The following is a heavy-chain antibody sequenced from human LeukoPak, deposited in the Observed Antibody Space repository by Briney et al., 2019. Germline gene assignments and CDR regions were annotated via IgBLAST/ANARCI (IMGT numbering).Heavy chain of an antibody. CDR2: INPAGSET. D-gene: IGHD2-15*01. CDR3: ARFGYVAAVDV. J-gene: IGHJ4*02. V-gene: IGHV3-7*01. CDR1: GFSFSAYW. Sequence: GGSLRLSCAASGFSFSAYWMTWVRQAPGTGLEWVANINPAGSETYYVDPVKGRFSISRDDAKNLVYLQMNSLRAEDTAVYHCARFGYVAAVDVWGQGTPVTVSS.